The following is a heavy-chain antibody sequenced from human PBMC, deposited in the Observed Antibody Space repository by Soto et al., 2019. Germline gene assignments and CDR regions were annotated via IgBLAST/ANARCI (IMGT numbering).Heavy chain of an antibody. CDR1: GGSFSGYY. Sequence: SETLSLTCAVYGGSFSGYYWSWIRQPPGKGLEWIGEINHSGSTNYNPSLKSRVTISVDTSKNQFSLKLSSVTAADTAAYYCARVQREIAARGGASYYYYYGMDVWGQGTTVTVYS. V-gene: IGHV4-34*01. CDR3: ARVQREIAARGGASYYYYYGMDV. J-gene: IGHJ6*02. CDR2: INHSGST. D-gene: IGHD6-6*01.